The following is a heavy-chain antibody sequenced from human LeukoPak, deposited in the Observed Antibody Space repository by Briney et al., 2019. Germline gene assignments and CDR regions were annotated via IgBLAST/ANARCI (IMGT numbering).Heavy chain of an antibody. CDR3: TRVHYYDNSGYWFFDY. Sequence: PSETLSLTCTVSDGSISRSTYYWGWIRQPPGKGLEWIGSIYYAGSTYYNPSLKSRVTISVDTSKNQFSLKLSSVTAADTAVYYCTRVHYYDNSGYWFFDYWGQGTLVTVSS. J-gene: IGHJ4*02. V-gene: IGHV4-39*07. D-gene: IGHD3-22*01. CDR2: IYYAGST. CDR1: DGSISRSTYY.